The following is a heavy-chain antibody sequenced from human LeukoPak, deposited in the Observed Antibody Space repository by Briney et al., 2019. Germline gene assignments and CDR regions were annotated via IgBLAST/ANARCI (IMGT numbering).Heavy chain of an antibody. V-gene: IGHV4-34*01. J-gene: IGHJ4*02. CDR3: ASSVGSTDY. Sequence: PSETLSLTCAVYGESLSKYYWTWIRQSPGKGLEWIGEINHRGSTNLNPSLKSRVTLSVDTSKHQFSLKLTSMTAADAAVYYCASSVGSTDYWGQGTPVTVSS. CDR1: GESLSKYY. D-gene: IGHD1-26*01. CDR2: INHRGST.